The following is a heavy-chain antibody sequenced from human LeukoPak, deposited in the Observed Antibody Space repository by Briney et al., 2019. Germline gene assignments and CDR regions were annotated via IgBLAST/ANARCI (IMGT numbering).Heavy chain of an antibody. D-gene: IGHD6-19*01. CDR1: GFDFRKYG. Sequence: GGSLRLSCAASGFDFRKYGIHWDRQAPGKGLEWVAIMWNDGITGKYADSVRGRFSVSRDNSKNTVYLEMDSLRADDTSVYYCARDGSGWSSDYWGQGTLVTVSS. CDR2: MWNDGITG. CDR3: ARDGSGWSSDY. J-gene: IGHJ4*02. V-gene: IGHV3-33*01.